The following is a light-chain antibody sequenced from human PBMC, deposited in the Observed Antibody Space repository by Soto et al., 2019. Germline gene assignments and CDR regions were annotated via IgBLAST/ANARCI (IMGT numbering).Light chain of an antibody. Sequence: QSALTQPASVSGSPGQSIAISCTGTSSDVGGYNYVSWYQQHPGKAPKLMIYEVRNRPSGVSDRLSGSKSVNTASLTISGLQAEDEADYYCSSYTSSNTVIFGGGTKLTVL. CDR2: EVR. J-gene: IGLJ2*01. CDR1: SSDVGGYNY. CDR3: SSYTSSNTVI. V-gene: IGLV2-14*01.